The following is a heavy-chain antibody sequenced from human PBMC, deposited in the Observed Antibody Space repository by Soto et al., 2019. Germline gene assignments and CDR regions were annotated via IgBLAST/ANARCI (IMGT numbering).Heavy chain of an antibody. CDR1: GFTFSGYW. CDR3: AREAV. J-gene: IGHJ6*02. CDR2: IKQDGSEQ. Sequence: EVQLVESGGGLVQPGGSLRLSCAASGFTFSGYWMSWVRQAPGKGLEWVANIKQDGSEQFYVDSVKGRFTISRDNAQNSLYLQMNSLRDEDTAVYYCAREAVWGQGTTVTVSS. V-gene: IGHV3-7*05.